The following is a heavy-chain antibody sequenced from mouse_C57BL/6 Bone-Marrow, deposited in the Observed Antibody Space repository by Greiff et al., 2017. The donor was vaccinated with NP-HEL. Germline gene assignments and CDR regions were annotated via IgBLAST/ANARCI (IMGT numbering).Heavy chain of an antibody. Sequence: EVMLVESGGGLVQPGESLKLSCESNEYEFPSHDMSWVRKTPEKRLELVAAINSDGGSTYYPDTMERRFIISRDNTKKTLYLQMSSLRSEDTALYYCARHGGSYSNYVSWYFDVWGTGTTVTVSS. D-gene: IGHD2-5*01. CDR1: EYEFPSHD. V-gene: IGHV5-2*01. J-gene: IGHJ1*03. CDR2: INSDGGST. CDR3: ARHGGSYSNYVSWYFDV.